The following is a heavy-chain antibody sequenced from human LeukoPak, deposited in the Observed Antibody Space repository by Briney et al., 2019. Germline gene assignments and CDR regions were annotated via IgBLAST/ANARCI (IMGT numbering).Heavy chain of an antibody. J-gene: IGHJ6*02. D-gene: IGHD1-1*01. CDR3: AKAPTGTPRYYYYGMDV. CDR1: GFTFSSSW. V-gene: IGHV3-74*01. CDR2: INSDESIT. Sequence: PGGSLRLSCAASGFTFSSSWMYWVRQAPGKGLVWVSRINSDESITTYADSVKGRFTISRDNAKNTLYLQMNSLRAEDTAVYYCAKAPTGTPRYYYYGMDVWGQGTTVTVSS.